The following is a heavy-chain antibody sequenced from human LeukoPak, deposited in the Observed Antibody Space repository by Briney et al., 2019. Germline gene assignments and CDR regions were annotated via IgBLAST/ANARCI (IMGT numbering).Heavy chain of an antibody. J-gene: IGHJ5*02. CDR1: GYTFTSYG. V-gene: IGHV1-18*04. Sequence: ASLKVYCKASGYTFTSYGISWLRQAPGQGLEWMGWISTYNGNTNYAQKLQGRVTMTTDTSTSTAYMELRSLRSDDTAVYYCARDVGGGYCSGGSCYPGANWFDPWGQGTLVTVSS. CDR2: ISTYNGNT. CDR3: ARDVGGGYCSGGSCYPGANWFDP. D-gene: IGHD2-15*01.